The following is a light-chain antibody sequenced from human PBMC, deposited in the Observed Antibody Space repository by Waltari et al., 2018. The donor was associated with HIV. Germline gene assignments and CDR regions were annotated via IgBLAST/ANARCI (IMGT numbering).Light chain of an antibody. CDR1: QRIGSY. Sequence: EIVLTQSPATLSVSPGERVTLPCRASQRIGSYLAWFQQKPGQVPSLLIYEGSVRATGIPARFSGSGSGTEFTLTIGSLQYEDCAVYFCHQYRDWPFSFGQGTKLDIK. J-gene: IGKJ2*03. V-gene: IGKV3-15*01. CDR3: HQYRDWPFS. CDR2: EGS.